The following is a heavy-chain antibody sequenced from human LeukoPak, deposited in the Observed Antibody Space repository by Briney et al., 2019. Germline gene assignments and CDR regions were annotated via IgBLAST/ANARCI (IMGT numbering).Heavy chain of an antibody. J-gene: IGHJ6*02. Sequence: QTLSLTCAISGDSVSNNSAVWNWIRQSPSRGLEWLGRPYYRSNWYYDYAVSVEGRITISPDTSENQFSLQLTSVTPEDTAVYYCARHRGYYGLDVWGHGTAVTISS. CDR2: PYYRSNWYY. D-gene: IGHD1-14*01. CDR3: ARHRGYYGLDV. CDR1: GDSVSNNSAV. V-gene: IGHV6-1*01.